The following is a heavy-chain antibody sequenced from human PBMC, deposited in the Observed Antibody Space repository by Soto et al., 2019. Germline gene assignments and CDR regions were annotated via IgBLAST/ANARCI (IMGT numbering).Heavy chain of an antibody. CDR2: IYYSGST. CDR1: GGSINNYY. CDR3: VRAYVRFAAQIFGS. V-gene: IGHV4-59*01. Sequence: SETLSLTCTVSGGSINNYYWNWIRQPPGKGLEWIGHIYYSGSTNYNPSLRSRVTISLDTSKNQFSLKLNSVTAADTAVYFCVRAYVRFAAQIFGSWGQGTLVT. D-gene: IGHD2-15*01. J-gene: IGHJ4*02.